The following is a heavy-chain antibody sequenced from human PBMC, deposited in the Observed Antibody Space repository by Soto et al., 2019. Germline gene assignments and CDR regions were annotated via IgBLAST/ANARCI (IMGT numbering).Heavy chain of an antibody. CDR1: GGTFSSYT. D-gene: IGHD2-2*01. J-gene: IGHJ6*03. CDR2: IIPILGIA. CDR3: ANVRGSTSHYYYYYMDV. Sequence: QVQLVQSGAEVKKPGSSVKVSCKASGGTFSSYTISWVRQAPGQGLEWMGRIIPILGIANYAQKFQGRVTITADKSTSTAYMELSSLSSEDTAVYYCANVRGSTSHYYYYYMDVWGKGTTVTVSS. V-gene: IGHV1-69*02.